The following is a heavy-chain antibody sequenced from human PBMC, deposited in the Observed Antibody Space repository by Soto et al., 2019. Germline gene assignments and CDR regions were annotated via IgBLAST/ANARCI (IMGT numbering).Heavy chain of an antibody. J-gene: IGHJ5*02. CDR1: GYTFTSYY. D-gene: IGHD2-15*01. CDR2: INPSGGST. Sequence: QVQLVQSGAEVKKPGASVKVSCKASGYTFTSYYMHWVRQAPGQGLEWMGIINPSGGSTSYAQKFQGSVTMTRDTSTSTVYMELSSLRSEDTAVYYCARKRPYCSGGSCYSSGWFDPWGQGTLVTVSS. V-gene: IGHV1-46*01. CDR3: ARKRPYCSGGSCYSSGWFDP.